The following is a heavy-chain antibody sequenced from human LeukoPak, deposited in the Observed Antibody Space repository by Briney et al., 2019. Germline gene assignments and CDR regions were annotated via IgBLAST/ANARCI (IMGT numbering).Heavy chain of an antibody. CDR2: IYYSGST. Sequence: SETLSLTCTVSGGSISSSSYYWGWIRQPPGKGLEWIGSIYYSGSTYYNPSLKSRVTISVDTSKNQFSLKLSSVTAADTAVYYCARGQGTGYSYGLDYWGQGTLVTVSS. V-gene: IGHV4-39*07. CDR1: GGSISSSSYY. J-gene: IGHJ4*02. D-gene: IGHD5-18*01. CDR3: ARGQGTGYSYGLDY.